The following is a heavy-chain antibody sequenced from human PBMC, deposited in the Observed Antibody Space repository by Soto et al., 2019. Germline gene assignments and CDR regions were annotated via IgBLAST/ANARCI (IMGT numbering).Heavy chain of an antibody. J-gene: IGHJ3*02. CDR2: ISWNSGSI. CDR1: GFTFDDYA. CDR3: AKDFVSCSGGSCYGDHHDAFDI. Sequence: GGSLRLSCAASGFTFDDYAMHWVRQAPGKGLEWVSGISWNSGSIGYADSVKGRFTISRDNAKNSLYLQMNSLRAEDTALYYCAKDFVSCSGGSCYGDHHDAFDIWGQGTMVTVSS. V-gene: IGHV3-9*01. D-gene: IGHD2-15*01.